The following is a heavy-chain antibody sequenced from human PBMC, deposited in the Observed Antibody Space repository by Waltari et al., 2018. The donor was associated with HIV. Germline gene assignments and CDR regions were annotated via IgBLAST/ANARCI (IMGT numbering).Heavy chain of an antibody. CDR1: GGSISTFY. J-gene: IGHJ4*02. Sequence: QVQLQESGPGLVKPSETLSLTCTVPGGSISTFYWSWIRQPPGKGLEWLGDIYYSGSTDYNPSLQSRGTISVDMSKKQFSLRLSSVTAADTAVYYCVRGRLFFDYWGQGSLVTVSS. D-gene: IGHD3-3*01. CDR2: IYYSGST. V-gene: IGHV4-59*01. CDR3: VRGRLFFDY.